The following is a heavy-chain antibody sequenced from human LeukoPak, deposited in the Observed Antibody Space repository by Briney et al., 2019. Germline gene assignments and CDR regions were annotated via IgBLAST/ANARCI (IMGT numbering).Heavy chain of an antibody. CDR2: IIPIFGTA. D-gene: IGHD6-19*01. CDR3: ARNGYSSGWDYYYFDY. CDR1: GGTFSSYA. V-gene: IGHV1-69*13. Sequence: ASVKVSCKASGGTFSSYAISWVRQAPGQGLAWMGGIIPIFGTANCAQKFQGRVTITADESTSTAYMELSSLRSEDTAVYYCARNGYSSGWDYYYFDYWGQGTLVTVSS. J-gene: IGHJ4*02.